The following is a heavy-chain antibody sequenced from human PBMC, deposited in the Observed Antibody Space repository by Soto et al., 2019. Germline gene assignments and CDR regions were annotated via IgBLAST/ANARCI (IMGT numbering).Heavy chain of an antibody. Sequence: ASVKVSCKASGYTFTSYYIHWVRQAPGQGLEWMGVITPSGDSTTYAHNFQGRVTLATDTSTSTVYMELSSLRSEDTAIYYCARPRTGGGYSLWWYFDLWGRGTLVTVSS. CDR1: GYTFTSYY. CDR2: ITPSGDST. V-gene: IGHV1-46*01. D-gene: IGHD3-10*01. CDR3: ARPRTGGGYSLWWYFDL. J-gene: IGHJ2*01.